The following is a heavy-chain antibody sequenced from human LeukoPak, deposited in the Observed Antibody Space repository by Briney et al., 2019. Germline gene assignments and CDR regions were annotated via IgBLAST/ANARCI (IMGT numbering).Heavy chain of an antibody. J-gene: IGHJ3*02. CDR2: MNPNSGNT. V-gene: IGHV1-8*01. D-gene: IGHD3-9*01. Sequence: ASVKVSCKASGYTFTSYDINWVRQATGQGLEWMGWMNPNSGNTGYAQKFQGRVTMTRNTSISTAYMELSSLRSEDTAVYYCARGLRYFDWLLKLSGAFDIWGQGTMVTVSS. CDR3: ARGLRYFDWLLKLSGAFDI. CDR1: GYTFTSYD.